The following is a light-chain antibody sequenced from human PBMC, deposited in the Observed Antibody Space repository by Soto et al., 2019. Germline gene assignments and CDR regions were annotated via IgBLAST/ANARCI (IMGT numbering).Light chain of an antibody. V-gene: IGLV1-51*01. Sequence: QSVLTQPPSVSAAPGQKVTISCSGSSSNIGNNYVSWYQQLPGTGPKLLIYENDKRPSGIPDRFSGSKSGTSATLGITGLQTGDEAQYYCGTWDNSLSGYWVFGGGTQLTVL. CDR1: SSNIGNNY. CDR3: GTWDNSLSGYWV. CDR2: END. J-gene: IGLJ3*02.